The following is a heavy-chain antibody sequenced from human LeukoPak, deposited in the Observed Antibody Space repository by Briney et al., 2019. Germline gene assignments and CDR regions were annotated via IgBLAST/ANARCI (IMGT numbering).Heavy chain of an antibody. J-gene: IGHJ4*02. Sequence: GGSLRLSCAASGVTFSSYSMNRVRQAPGKGLEWVSSISSSSSYIYYADSVKGRFTISRDNAKNSVYLQMNSLRAEDTAVYYCARGGFNWNDPIDYWGQGTLVTVSS. CDR1: GVTFSSYS. CDR2: ISSSSSYI. CDR3: ARGGFNWNDPIDY. D-gene: IGHD1-20*01. V-gene: IGHV3-21*01.